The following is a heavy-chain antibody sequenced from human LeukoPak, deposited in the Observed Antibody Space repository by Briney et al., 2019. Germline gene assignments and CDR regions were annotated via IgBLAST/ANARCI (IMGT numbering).Heavy chain of an antibody. J-gene: IGHJ4*02. Sequence: SETLSLTCAVYGGSFSGYYWSWIRQPPGKGLEWIGEINHSGSTNYNPSLKSRVTISVDTSKNQFSLKLSSVTAADTAVYYCARRVDTDMVRGPGLSRSFDYWGQGTLVTVSS. CDR1: GGSFSGYY. CDR2: INHSGST. CDR3: ARRVDTDMVRGPGLSRSFDY. D-gene: IGHD5-18*01. V-gene: IGHV4-34*01.